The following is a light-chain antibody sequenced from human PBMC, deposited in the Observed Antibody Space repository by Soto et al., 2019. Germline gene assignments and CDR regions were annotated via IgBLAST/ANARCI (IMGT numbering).Light chain of an antibody. CDR3: SSYTSSSTLVV. J-gene: IGLJ2*01. CDR1: SSDVGGYNY. Sequence: QSALTQPASVSGSPGQSITISCTGTSSDVGGYNYVSWYQQHPGKAPNLMIYEVSNRPSGVSNRFSGSKSGNTASLTISGRQAEDEDDDYCSSYTSSSTLVVFGGGTKLTVL. CDR2: EVS. V-gene: IGLV2-14*01.